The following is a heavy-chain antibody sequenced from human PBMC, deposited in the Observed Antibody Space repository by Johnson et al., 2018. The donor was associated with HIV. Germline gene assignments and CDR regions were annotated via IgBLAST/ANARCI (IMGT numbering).Heavy chain of an antibody. CDR3: AKDIGWELQSAFDI. CDR2: ISWNTGNI. V-gene: IGHV3-9*01. D-gene: IGHD1-26*01. Sequence: VQLVESGGGVVQPGGSLRLSCVASGFTFDDSAMHWVRQAPGKGLEWVSGISWNTGNIGYADSVKGRFTISRDNANNSLYLQMNSLRAEDTALYYCAKDIGWELQSAFDIWGQGTMVTVSS. CDR1: GFTFDDSA. J-gene: IGHJ3*02.